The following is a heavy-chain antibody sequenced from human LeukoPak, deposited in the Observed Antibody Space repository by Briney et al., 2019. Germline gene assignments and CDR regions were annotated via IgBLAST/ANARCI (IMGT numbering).Heavy chain of an antibody. CDR1: GFTFSSYA. D-gene: IGHD5-18*01. J-gene: IGHJ4*02. V-gene: IGHV3-23*01. Sequence: QSGGSLRLSCAASGFTFSSYAMSWVRQAPGKGLEWVSAISGSGGSTYYADSVKGRFTISRDNSKDTLSLQMNSLRAEDTAVYYCAKYLRGYSYGYPYFDYWGQGTLVTVSS. CDR3: AKYLRGYSYGYPYFDY. CDR2: ISGSGGST.